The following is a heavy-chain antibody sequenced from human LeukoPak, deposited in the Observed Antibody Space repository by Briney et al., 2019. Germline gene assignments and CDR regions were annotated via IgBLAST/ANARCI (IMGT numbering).Heavy chain of an antibody. CDR3: ARGSGSYSLYYYGMDV. CDR2: IKEDGTAK. Sequence: GGSLRLSCAASGFTFSSSWMAWVRQAPGKGLEWVGNIKEDGTAKNYVVSVRGRFTISRDNAKNSLYLQMNSLRAEDTAVYYCARGSGSYSLYYYGMDVWGQGTTVTVSS. CDR1: GFTFSSSW. D-gene: IGHD3-10*01. V-gene: IGHV3-7*01. J-gene: IGHJ6*02.